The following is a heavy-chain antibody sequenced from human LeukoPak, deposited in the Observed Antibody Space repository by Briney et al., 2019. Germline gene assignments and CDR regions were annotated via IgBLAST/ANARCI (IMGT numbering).Heavy chain of an antibody. CDR2: IYYSGST. V-gene: IGHV4-59*01. CDR1: GGSISSYY. D-gene: IGHD2-15*01. J-gene: IGHJ4*02. CDR3: ARVSEYCSGGSCYNLSEY. Sequence: PSETLSLTCTVSGGSISSYYWSWIRQPPGKGLEWIGYIYYSGSTNYNPSLKSRVTISVDTSKNQFSLKLSSVTAADTAVYYCARVSEYCSGGSCYNLSEYWSQGTLVTVSS.